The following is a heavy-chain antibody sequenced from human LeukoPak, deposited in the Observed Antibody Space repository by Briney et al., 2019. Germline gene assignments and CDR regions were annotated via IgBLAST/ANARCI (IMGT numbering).Heavy chain of an antibody. J-gene: IGHJ4*02. V-gene: IGHV4-61*02. Sequence: SETLSLTCTVSGGSISSGSYYWSWIRQPAGPGLEWIGRIYTSGIANYNPSLKSRVTISVDTSKNQFSLKLSSVTAADTAVYYCARVIGSGWKFDYWGQGTLVTVSS. CDR2: IYTSGIA. CDR3: ARVIGSGWKFDY. CDR1: GGSISSGSYY. D-gene: IGHD6-19*01.